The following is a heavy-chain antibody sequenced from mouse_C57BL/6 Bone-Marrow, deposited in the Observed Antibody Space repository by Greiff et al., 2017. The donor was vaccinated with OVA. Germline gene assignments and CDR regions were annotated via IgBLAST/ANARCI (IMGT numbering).Heavy chain of an antibody. J-gene: IGHJ2*01. CDR3: ARFFSTTVAGFDY. CDR1: GYTFTSYG. CDR2: IYPRSGNT. V-gene: IGHV1-81*01. D-gene: IGHD1-1*01. Sequence: QVQLKESGAELARPGASVKLSCKASGYTFTSYGISWVKQRTGQGLEWIGEIYPRSGNTYYNEKFKGKATLTADKSSSTAYMELRSLTSEDSAVYFCARFFSTTVAGFDYWGQGTTLTVSS.